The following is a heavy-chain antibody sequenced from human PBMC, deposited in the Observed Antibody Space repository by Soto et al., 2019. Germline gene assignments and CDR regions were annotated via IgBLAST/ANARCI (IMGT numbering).Heavy chain of an antibody. CDR1: GFTFSSYA. Sequence: GGSLRLSCAASGFTFSSYAMHWVRQAPGKGLEWVAVISYDGSNKYYADSVKGRFTISRDNSKNTLYLQMNSLRAEDTAVYYCARDPYYDFWRGTAHYFDYWGQGTLVTVSS. CDR2: ISYDGSNK. D-gene: IGHD3-3*01. CDR3: ARDPYYDFWRGTAHYFDY. J-gene: IGHJ4*02. V-gene: IGHV3-30-3*01.